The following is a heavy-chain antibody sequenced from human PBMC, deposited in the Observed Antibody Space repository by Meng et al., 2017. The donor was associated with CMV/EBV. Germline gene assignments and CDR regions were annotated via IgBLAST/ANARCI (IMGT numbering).Heavy chain of an antibody. V-gene: IGHV1-69*05. D-gene: IGHD4-17*01. CDR2: IIPIFGTA. CDR3: AADYGDYSDY. Sequence: SVKVSCKASGGTFSSYAISWVRQAPGQGLEWMGGIIPIFGTANYAQKFQGRVTITTDESTSTAYMELGSLRSEDTAVCYCAADYGDYSDYWGQGTLVTVSS. CDR1: GGTFSSYA. J-gene: IGHJ4*02.